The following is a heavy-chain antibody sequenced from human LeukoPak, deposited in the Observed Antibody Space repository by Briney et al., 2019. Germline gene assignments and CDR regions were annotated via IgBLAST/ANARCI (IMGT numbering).Heavy chain of an antibody. CDR3: ARFTELDTDHYYYYGMDV. J-gene: IGHJ6*02. CDR2: INAGNGNT. D-gene: IGHD1-1*01. CDR1: GYTFTSYA. V-gene: IGHV1-3*01. Sequence: ASVKVSCKASGYTFTSYAMHWVGQAPGQRLEWMGWINAGNGNTKYSQKFQGRVTITRDTSASTAYMELSSLRSEDTAVYYCARFTELDTDHYYYYGMDVWGQGTTVTVSS.